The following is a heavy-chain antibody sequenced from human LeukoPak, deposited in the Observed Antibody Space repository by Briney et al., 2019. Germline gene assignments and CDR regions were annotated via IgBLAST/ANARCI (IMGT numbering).Heavy chain of an antibody. J-gene: IGHJ4*02. Sequence: ASVKVSCKASGYTFTGYYMHWVRQAPGQGLEWMGWINPNSGGTNYAQKFQGRVTMTRDTSISTAYMELSRLRSDDTAVYYCARGPRGFELGLAAAGNDYWGQGTLVTVSS. CDR3: ARGPRGFELGLAAAGNDY. V-gene: IGHV1-2*02. CDR2: INPNSGGT. D-gene: IGHD6-13*01. CDR1: GYTFTGYY.